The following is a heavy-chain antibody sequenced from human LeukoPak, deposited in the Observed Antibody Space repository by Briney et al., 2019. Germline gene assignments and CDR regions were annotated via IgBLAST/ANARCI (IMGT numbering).Heavy chain of an antibody. CDR1: GGSISSGGYY. V-gene: IGHV4-61*08. Sequence: KSSETLSLTCTVSGGSISSGGYYWSWIRQPPGKGLEWIGDIYYSGSIKYNPSLKSRVTMSVDTSKNQFSLKLSSVTAADTAIYYCARENPSGYYNRPIDYWGQGTLVTVSS. J-gene: IGHJ4*02. CDR2: IYYSGSI. CDR3: ARENPSGYYNRPIDY. D-gene: IGHD3-22*01.